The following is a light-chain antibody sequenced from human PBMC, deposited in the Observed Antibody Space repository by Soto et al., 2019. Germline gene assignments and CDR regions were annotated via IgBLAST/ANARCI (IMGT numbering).Light chain of an antibody. CDR1: QSISSW. J-gene: IGKJ1*01. Sequence: DIQMTQSPSTLSASVGDRVSITCRASQSISSWLAWYQEKPGKAPKLLIYDASSLQSGVPSRFSGSESGAEFTLTISGLQPDDFATYYCQQYGSSPPRTFGQGTKVEMK. V-gene: IGKV1-5*01. CDR2: DAS. CDR3: QQYGSSPPRT.